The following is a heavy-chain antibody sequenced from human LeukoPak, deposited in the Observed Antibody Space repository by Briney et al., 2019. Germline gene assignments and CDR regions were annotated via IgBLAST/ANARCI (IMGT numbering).Heavy chain of an antibody. J-gene: IGHJ6*02. D-gene: IGHD6-19*01. CDR1: GYTFTSYY. V-gene: IGHV1-46*01. CDR2: INPSGGST. Sequence: ASVKVSCKASGYTFTSYYMHWVRQAPGQGLEWMGIINPSGGSTSYAQKFQGRVTMTRDTSTSTVYMELSSLRSEDTAVYYCAREIAVAGTVDYYYGMDVWGQGTTVTVSS. CDR3: AREIAVAGTVDYYYGMDV.